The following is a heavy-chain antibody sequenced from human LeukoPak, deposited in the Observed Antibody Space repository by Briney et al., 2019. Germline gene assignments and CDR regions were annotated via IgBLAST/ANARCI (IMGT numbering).Heavy chain of an antibody. CDR3: ARAGIAVAGRVGFDY. V-gene: IGHV6-1*01. D-gene: IGHD6-19*01. CDR1: GDSVSSNSAA. CDR2: TYYRSKWYN. J-gene: IGHJ4*02. Sequence: SQTLSLTCAISGDSVSSNSAAWNWIRQSPSGGLEWLGRTYYRSKWYNDYAVSVKSRITINPDTSKNQFSLQLNSVTPEDTAVYYCARAGIAVAGRVGFDYWSQGTLVTVSS.